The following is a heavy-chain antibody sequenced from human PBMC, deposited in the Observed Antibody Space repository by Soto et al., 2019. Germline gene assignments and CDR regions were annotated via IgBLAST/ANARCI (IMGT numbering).Heavy chain of an antibody. Sequence: QVQLVQSGAEVKKPGASVKVSCKASGYTFTSYGISWGRQAPGQGLEWMGWISAYNGKTNYAQKLQGRVTMTQYTTTRTDYMELRSLRSDDTAVYYCAMRGRSSYYGGIDVWGQGTPVTVSS. D-gene: IGHD2-2*01. V-gene: IGHV1-18*01. J-gene: IGHJ6*02. CDR2: ISAYNGKT. CDR1: GYTFTSYG. CDR3: AMRGRSSYYGGIDV.